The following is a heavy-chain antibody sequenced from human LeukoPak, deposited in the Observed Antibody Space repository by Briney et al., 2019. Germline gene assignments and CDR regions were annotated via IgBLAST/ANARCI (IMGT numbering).Heavy chain of an antibody. D-gene: IGHD3-10*01. CDR1: GVSVSSGTYY. Sequence: SETLSLTCTVSGVSVSSGTYYWSWIRQPPGKGLEWIGYIYYSGSTNYNPSLKSRVTISVDTSKNQFSLKMSSVTAADTAVYYCARLLNYGSGTLDWGQGTLVTVSS. J-gene: IGHJ4*02. CDR3: ARLLNYGSGTLD. V-gene: IGHV4-61*01. CDR2: IYYSGST.